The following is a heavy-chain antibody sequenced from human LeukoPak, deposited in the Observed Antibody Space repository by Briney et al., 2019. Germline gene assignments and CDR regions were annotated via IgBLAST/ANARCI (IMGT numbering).Heavy chain of an antibody. CDR1: GFTFSSYA. V-gene: IGHV3-23*01. CDR3: AKYYAARSRSFDF. Sequence: GGSLRLSCAASGFTFSSYAMTWVRQSPGKGLEWVSVIGSGGDTYYSDSVQGRFTISRDNSKNTLYLQTSSLRADDTAVYYCAKYYAARSRSFDFWGQGTLVTVSS. CDR2: IGSGGDT. D-gene: IGHD3-10*01. J-gene: IGHJ4*02.